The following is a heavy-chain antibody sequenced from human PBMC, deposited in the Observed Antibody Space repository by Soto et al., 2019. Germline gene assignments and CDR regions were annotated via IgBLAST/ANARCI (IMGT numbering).Heavy chain of an antibody. D-gene: IGHD2-8*01. CDR2: ISGSGGST. CDR3: VLLGYCTNGVCYRRDYYYYMDV. CDR1: RFTFSSYA. J-gene: IGHJ6*03. V-gene: IGHV3-23*01. Sequence: GGSLRLSCAASRFTFSSYAMSWVRQAPGKGLEWVSAISGSGGSTYYADSVKGRFTISRDNSKNTLYLQMNSLRAEDTAVYYCVLLGYCTNGVCYRRDYYYYMDVWGKGTTVTVSS.